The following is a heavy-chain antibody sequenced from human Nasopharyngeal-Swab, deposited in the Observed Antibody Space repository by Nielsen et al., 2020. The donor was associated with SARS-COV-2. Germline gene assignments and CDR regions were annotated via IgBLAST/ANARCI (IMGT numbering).Heavy chain of an antibody. J-gene: IGHJ2*01. D-gene: IGHD6-13*01. V-gene: IGHV1-69*13. CDR1: GGTFSSYA. CDR2: IIPIFGTA. Sequence: SVKVSCKASGGTFSSYAISWVRQAPGQGLEWMGGIIPIFGTANYAQKFQGRVTITADESTSTAYMELSSLRSEETAVYYCARGGREGSSWQDWYFDLWGRGTLVTVSS. CDR3: ARGGREGSSWQDWYFDL.